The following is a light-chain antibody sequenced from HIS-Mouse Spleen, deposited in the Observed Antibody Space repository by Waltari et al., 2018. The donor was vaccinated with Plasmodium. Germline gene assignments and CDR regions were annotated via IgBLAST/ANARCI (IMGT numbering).Light chain of an antibody. J-gene: IGKJ2*01. CDR2: WAS. CDR3: QQYYSTPYT. CDR1: QSVLYSSNNKNY. V-gene: IGKV4-1*01. Sequence: DIVMTQSPDSLAVSLGERATINCKSSQSVLYSSNNKNYLAWYQLKPGQPPKLRIYWASTRESGVPDRFSGSGSGTDFTLTISSLQAEDVAVYYCQQYYSTPYTFGQGTKLEIK.